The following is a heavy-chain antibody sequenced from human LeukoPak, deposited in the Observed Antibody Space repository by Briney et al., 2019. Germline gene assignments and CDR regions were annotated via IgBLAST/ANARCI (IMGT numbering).Heavy chain of an antibody. CDR1: GFTFSGYY. J-gene: IGHJ3*02. V-gene: IGHV3-11*05. D-gene: IGHD6-19*01. Sequence: PGGSLRLFCAASGFTFSGYYMSGIRQAPGKGLEWVSYISSSGAYRNHADSVKGRFTISRDNAKNSLYLQMNSLRAEDTAIYYCAREITVTGKEGAFDIWGPGTMLTVSS. CDR2: ISSSGAYR. CDR3: AREITVTGKEGAFDI.